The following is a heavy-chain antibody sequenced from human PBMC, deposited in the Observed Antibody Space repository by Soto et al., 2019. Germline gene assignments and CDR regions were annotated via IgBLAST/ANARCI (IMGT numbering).Heavy chain of an antibody. CDR3: ARGPVRNWFDP. CDR2: INAGNGHT. D-gene: IGHD2-2*01. Sequence: ASVKVSCKASGYTFTNYAMHWVRQAPGQRLEWMGWINAGNGHTKYSQKFQGRVTLTRDTSASTAYMELSSLRSEDTAVYYCARGPVRNWFDPWGQGTLVTVSS. J-gene: IGHJ5*02. CDR1: GYTFTNYA. V-gene: IGHV1-3*01.